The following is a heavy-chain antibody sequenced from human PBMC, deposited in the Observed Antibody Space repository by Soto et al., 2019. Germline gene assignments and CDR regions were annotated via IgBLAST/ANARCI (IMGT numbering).Heavy chain of an antibody. V-gene: IGHV1-69*13. CDR2: IIPIFGTA. J-gene: IGHJ4*02. Sequence: SVKVSCKASGGTFSSYAISWVLQAPGQGLEWMGGIIPIFGTANYAQKFQGRVTITADESTSTAYMELSSLRSEDTAVYYCARAHVYLRNITMVRGVIINPFDYWGQGTLVTVSS. D-gene: IGHD3-10*01. CDR3: ARAHVYLRNITMVRGVIINPFDY. CDR1: GGTFSSYA.